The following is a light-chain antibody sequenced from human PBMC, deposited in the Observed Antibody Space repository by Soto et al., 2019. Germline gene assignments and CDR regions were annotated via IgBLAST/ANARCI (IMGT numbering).Light chain of an antibody. J-gene: IGKJ4*01. CDR1: QSVSSN. CDR2: GAS. Sequence: EIVMTPSPATLSVSPGERATLSCRASQSVSSNLAWYQQKPGQAPRLLIYGASTRATGIPARFSGSGSGTEFTLTISSLQPDDFATYYCQQYNSYPLTFGGGTKVDIK. CDR3: QQYNSYPLT. V-gene: IGKV3-15*01.